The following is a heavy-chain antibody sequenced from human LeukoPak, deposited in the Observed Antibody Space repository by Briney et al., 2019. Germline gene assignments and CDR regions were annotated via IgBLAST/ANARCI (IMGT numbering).Heavy chain of an antibody. Sequence: GRSLRLSCAASGFTFSSYGMHWVRQAPGKGLEWVAVIWYDGSNKYYADSVKGRFTISRDNSKNTLYLQMNSLRAEDTAVYYCARPPVGGAPRFIFDYWGQGTLVTVSS. D-gene: IGHD1-14*01. CDR2: IWYDGSNK. CDR3: ARPPVGGAPRFIFDY. CDR1: GFTFSSYG. J-gene: IGHJ4*02. V-gene: IGHV3-33*01.